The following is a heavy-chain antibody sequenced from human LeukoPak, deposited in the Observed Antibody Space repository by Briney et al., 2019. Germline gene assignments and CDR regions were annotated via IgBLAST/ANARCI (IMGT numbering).Heavy chain of an antibody. CDR3: TRHSSSSSWTVLFDY. V-gene: IGHV3-49*04. D-gene: IGHD6-13*01. Sequence: GGSLRLSCTASGFTFGDYAMSWVRQAPGKGLEWVGFIRSKAYGGTTEYAASVKGRFTISRDDSKSIAYLQMNSLKTEDTAVYYCTRHSSSSSWTVLFDYWGQGTLVTVSS. J-gene: IGHJ4*02. CDR2: IRSKAYGGTT. CDR1: GFTFGDYA.